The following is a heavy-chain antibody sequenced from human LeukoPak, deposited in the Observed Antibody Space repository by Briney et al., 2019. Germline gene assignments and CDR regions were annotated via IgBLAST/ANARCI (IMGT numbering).Heavy chain of an antibody. CDR1: GGSFSGYY. CDR3: SVTGQRPYHYYYMDV. CDR2: INHSGST. Sequence: SETLSLTCGVYGGSFSGYYWNWIRQPPGKGLEWIGEINHSGSTNYNPSLKSRVTISVDTSKNQFSLNLSSVTAADTAVYYCSVTGQRPYHYYYMDVWGKGTTVTISS. V-gene: IGHV4-34*01. J-gene: IGHJ6*03. D-gene: IGHD2-21*02.